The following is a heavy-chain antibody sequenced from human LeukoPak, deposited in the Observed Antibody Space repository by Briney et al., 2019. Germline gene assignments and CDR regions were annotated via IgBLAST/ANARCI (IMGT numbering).Heavy chain of an antibody. V-gene: IGHV1-2*02. CDR1: GYTFTGYY. Sequence: ASVKVSCKASGYTFTGYYMHWVRQAPGQGLEWMGWINPNSGGTNYAQKFQGRVTMTRDTSISTAYMELSRLRSDDTAVYYCARAPYKDILTGYYIGGWFDPWGQGTLVTVSS. J-gene: IGHJ5*02. CDR2: INPNSGGT. CDR3: ARAPYKDILTGYYIGGWFDP. D-gene: IGHD3-9*01.